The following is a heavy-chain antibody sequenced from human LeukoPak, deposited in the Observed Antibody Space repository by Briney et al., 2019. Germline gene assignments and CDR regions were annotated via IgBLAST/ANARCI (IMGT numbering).Heavy chain of an antibody. CDR3: AKTLVTTGLNPFDY. D-gene: IGHD4-11*01. Sequence: PGGSLRLSCAASGFTFSSYAMSWVRQAPGKGLQWVSAISGSGGGTYYADSAKGRFTISRDNSMNTLYLQMNSLRADDPAVYYCAKTLVTTGLNPFDYWGPGTLVTVSS. CDR2: ISGSGGGT. CDR1: GFTFSSYA. J-gene: IGHJ4*02. V-gene: IGHV3-23*01.